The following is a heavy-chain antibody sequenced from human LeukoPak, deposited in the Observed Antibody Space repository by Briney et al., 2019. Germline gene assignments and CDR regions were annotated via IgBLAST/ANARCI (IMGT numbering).Heavy chain of an antibody. CDR2: IHNSGST. D-gene: IGHD6-6*01. Sequence: WDPLSLTCAVSGYSIGTDYYWGWIRQSPGKGLERIGGIHNSGSTYLHPSLKSRIIISVDTSKNQFSLKLSSVTAADTAVYYCARNSSSSSPPERYNWFDPWGQGTLVTVSS. CDR3: ARNSSSSSPPERYNWFDP. V-gene: IGHV4-38-2*01. J-gene: IGHJ5*02. CDR1: GYSIGTDYY.